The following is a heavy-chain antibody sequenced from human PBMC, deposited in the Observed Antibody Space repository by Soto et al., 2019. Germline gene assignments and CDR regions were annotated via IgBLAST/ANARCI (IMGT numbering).Heavy chain of an antibody. Sequence: QVQLVESGGGVVQPGRSLRLSCAASGFTFSSYGMHWVRQAPGKGLEWVAVIWYDGSNKYYADSVKGRFSISRDNSKNTLYLQMHSLRAEDTAVYYCALSPGPTWGQGTMVIVSS. V-gene: IGHV3-33*01. CDR2: IWYDGSNK. CDR1: GFTFSSYG. J-gene: IGHJ3*01. CDR3: ALSPGPT.